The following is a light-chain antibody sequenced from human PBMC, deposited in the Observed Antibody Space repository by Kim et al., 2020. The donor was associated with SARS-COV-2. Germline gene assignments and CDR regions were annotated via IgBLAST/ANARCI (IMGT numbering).Light chain of an antibody. V-gene: IGLV2-14*02. CDR2: DVY. CDR1: TTDH. Sequence: VSGSPGQSITISCTGTTTDHVSWYQQYPGKAPKLMIYDVYKWPSGVSHRFSGSKSDNTASLTISGLQADDEAAYHCSSYTRTHTLLFGGGTKVTVL. CDR3: SSYTRTHTLL. J-gene: IGLJ2*01.